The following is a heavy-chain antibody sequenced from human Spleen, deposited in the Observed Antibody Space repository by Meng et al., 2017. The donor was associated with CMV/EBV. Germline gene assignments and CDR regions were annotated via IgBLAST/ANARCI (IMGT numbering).Heavy chain of an antibody. D-gene: IGHD5-12*01. J-gene: IGHJ4*02. CDR3: AHTTATIFDY. V-gene: IGHV2-5*01. Sequence: TCTFSWFSLRTSGMGVGWLRQPPGKALEWLAVIYWNDDKQYNPSLKSRLTITKGTSKNQVVLTLTNMDPVDTAPYYCAHTTATIFDYWGQGTLVTVSS. CDR1: WFSLRTSGMG. CDR2: IYWNDDK.